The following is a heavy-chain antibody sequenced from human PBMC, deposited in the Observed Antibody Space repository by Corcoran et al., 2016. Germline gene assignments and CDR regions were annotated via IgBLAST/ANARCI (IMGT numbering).Heavy chain of an antibody. Sequence: QVQLVESGGGVVQPGRSLRLSCATSGFTFSSYGMHWVRQAPGKGLEWVAVISYDGSNKYYADSVKGRFTISRDNSKNTLYLQMNRLRAEDTAVYYCAKDGGYGDYEYYYYGMDVWGQGTTVTVSS. CDR3: AKDGGYGDYEYYYYGMDV. J-gene: IGHJ6*02. CDR2: ISYDGSNK. V-gene: IGHV3-30*18. D-gene: IGHD4-17*01. CDR1: GFTFSSYG.